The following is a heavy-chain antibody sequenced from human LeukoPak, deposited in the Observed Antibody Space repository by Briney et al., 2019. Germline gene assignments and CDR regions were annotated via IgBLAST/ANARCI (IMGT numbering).Heavy chain of an antibody. CDR3: ARVIGIAVASYYYGMDV. Sequence: PGGSLRLSCAASGFTFSSYWMHWVRQAPGKGLVWVSRINSDGSSTSDADSVKGRFTISRDNAKSTLYLQMNSLRAEDTAVYYCARVIGIAVASYYYGMDVWGQGTTVTVSS. D-gene: IGHD6-19*01. V-gene: IGHV3-74*01. J-gene: IGHJ6*02. CDR1: GFTFSSYW. CDR2: INSDGSST.